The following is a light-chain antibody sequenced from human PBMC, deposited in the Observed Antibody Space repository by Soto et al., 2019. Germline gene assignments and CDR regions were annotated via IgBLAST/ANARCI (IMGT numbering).Light chain of an antibody. CDR3: QQFSNYPWT. CDR1: QSVTNY. J-gene: IGKJ1*01. CDR2: KAS. Sequence: DIQMTQSPSTLSASVGDRVTITCRASQSVTNYLAWYQQKPGKAPKLLVYKASSLQIGVPLRFSGSGSGTEFTLTISSLQPDDFATYYCQQFSNYPWTFGHGTKVDIK. V-gene: IGKV1-5*03.